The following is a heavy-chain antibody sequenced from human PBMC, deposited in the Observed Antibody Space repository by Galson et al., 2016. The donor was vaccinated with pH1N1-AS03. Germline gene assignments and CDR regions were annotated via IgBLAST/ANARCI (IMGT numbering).Heavy chain of an antibody. CDR1: GFSLNTNGVG. J-gene: IGHJ2*01. Sequence: PALVKPTQTLTLTCDFSGFSLNTNGVGVGWIRQPPGKPLEWLALIYWNSEKRYNPFLKGRLTITKDTSKNQVVLTMTNMAPGDTATYFCARKPTGRMVVTIVVGYFDLWGRGTLVAVSS. CDR2: IYWNSEK. D-gene: IGHD2-21*02. CDR3: ARKPTGRMVVTIVVGYFDL. V-gene: IGHV2-5*01.